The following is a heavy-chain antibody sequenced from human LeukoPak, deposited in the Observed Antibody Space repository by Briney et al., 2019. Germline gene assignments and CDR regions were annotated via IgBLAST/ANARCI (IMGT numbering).Heavy chain of an antibody. J-gene: IGHJ4*02. CDR2: ISDSGGST. CDR1: GFTFSSYG. V-gene: IGHV3-23*01. CDR3: AKDRVKINPRASAYYFSY. Sequence: GGSLRLSCAASGFTFSSYGMSWVRQAPGKGLEWVSGISDSGGSTYYADSVKGRFTISRDNSKNTLYLQMNRLRAEDTAVYYCAKDRVKINPRASAYYFSYWGQGTLVTVSS. D-gene: IGHD3-3*01.